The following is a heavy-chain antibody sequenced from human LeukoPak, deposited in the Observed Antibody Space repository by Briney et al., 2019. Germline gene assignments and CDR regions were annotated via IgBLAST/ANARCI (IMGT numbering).Heavy chain of an antibody. Sequence: GGSLRLSCAASGFSFSSSPMSWVRQAPGKGLEWVSGISSSGGDTPYADSVKGRFTISRDSSKNTLYLQMNSLRAEDTAVYYCAKKNSGLHPFDFWGQGTLVIVSS. D-gene: IGHD4-23*01. CDR3: AKKNSGLHPFDF. CDR1: GFSFSSSP. V-gene: IGHV3-23*01. CDR2: ISSSGGDT. J-gene: IGHJ4*02.